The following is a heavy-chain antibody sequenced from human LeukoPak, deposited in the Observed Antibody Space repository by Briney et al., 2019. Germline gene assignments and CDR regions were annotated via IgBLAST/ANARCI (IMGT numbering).Heavy chain of an antibody. D-gene: IGHD5-12*01. CDR2: INPNSGGT. CDR1: GGTFSSYA. Sequence: ASVKVSCKASGGTFSSYAISWVRQAPGQGLEWMGWINPNSGGTNYAQKFQGRVTMTRDTSISTAYMELSRLRSDDTAVYYCASGIYSGYDLPEFDYWGQGTLVTVSS. V-gene: IGHV1-2*02. J-gene: IGHJ4*02. CDR3: ASGIYSGYDLPEFDY.